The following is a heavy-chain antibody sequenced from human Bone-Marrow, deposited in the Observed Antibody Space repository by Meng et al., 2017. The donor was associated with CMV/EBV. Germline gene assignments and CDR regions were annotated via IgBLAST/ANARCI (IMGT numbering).Heavy chain of an antibody. CDR1: GFTFSTYS. V-gene: IGHV3-21*01. CDR2: ISSTSSYI. D-gene: IGHD6-13*01. J-gene: IGHJ6*01. Sequence: GGSLRLPCAASGFTFSTYSMNWVRQAPGQGLEWVSSISSTSSYIYYADSVEGRFTISRDNAKNSLYLQMNSQRAEDTAVYYCARASSSSYYGMDVWGQESTVTVAS. CDR3: ARASSSSYYGMDV.